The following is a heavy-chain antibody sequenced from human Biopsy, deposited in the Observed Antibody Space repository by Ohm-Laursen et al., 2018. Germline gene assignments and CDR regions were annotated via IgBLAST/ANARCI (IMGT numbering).Heavy chain of an antibody. Sequence: SETLSLTCTVSGGSISSNYYYWGWLRQPPGKGLEWIGSIYYRGNTNYNPSLKSRVTISVDTSKNQFSLTLSSATAADTAVFYCARHGSQGYCTGGSCVDYWGQGALVTVSS. CDR3: ARHGSQGYCTGGSCVDY. CDR1: GGSISSNYYY. J-gene: IGHJ4*02. V-gene: IGHV4-39*01. D-gene: IGHD2-15*01. CDR2: IYYRGNT.